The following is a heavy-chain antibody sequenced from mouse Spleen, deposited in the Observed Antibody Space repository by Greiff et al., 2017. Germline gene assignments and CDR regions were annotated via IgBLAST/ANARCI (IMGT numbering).Heavy chain of an antibody. CDR3: ARRGITTSMDY. CDR2: INPSSGYT. D-gene: IGHD2-4*01. Sequence: VKLQESGAELARPGASVKMSCKASGYTFTSYTMHWVKQRPGQGLEWIGYINPSSGYTNYNQKFKDKATLTADKSSSTAYMQLGSLTSEDSAVYYCARRGITTSMDYWGQGTSVTVSS. CDR1: GYTFTSYT. V-gene: IGHV1-4*01. J-gene: IGHJ4*01.